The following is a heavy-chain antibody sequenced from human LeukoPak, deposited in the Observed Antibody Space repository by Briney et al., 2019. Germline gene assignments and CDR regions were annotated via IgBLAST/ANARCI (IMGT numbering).Heavy chain of an antibody. CDR2: IYSGGST. Sequence: PGGSLRLSCAASGFTVSSNYVSWVRQAPGKGLEWVSVIYSGGSTYYADSVKGRFTISRDNSKNTLYLQMNSLRAEDTAVYYCARDLRGASAFDIWGQGTMVTVSS. D-gene: IGHD1-26*01. CDR3: ARDLRGASAFDI. CDR1: GFTVSSNY. J-gene: IGHJ3*02. V-gene: IGHV3-66*01.